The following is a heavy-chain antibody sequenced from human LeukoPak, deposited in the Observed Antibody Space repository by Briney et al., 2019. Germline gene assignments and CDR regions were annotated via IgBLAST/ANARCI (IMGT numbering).Heavy chain of an antibody. D-gene: IGHD1-14*01. CDR1: GFTFSSYT. CDR2: ISCDGNNK. CDR3: ARTGSLTMNWFDP. V-gene: IGHV3-30*04. J-gene: IGHJ5*02. Sequence: GGSLRFSCAASGFTFSSYTMHWVRQAPGKGLEWVTVISCDGNNKYYADSVKVRFTISRANSNNTMYLQMNSQRPENTAVYYCARTGSLTMNWFDPWGQGTLVTVSS.